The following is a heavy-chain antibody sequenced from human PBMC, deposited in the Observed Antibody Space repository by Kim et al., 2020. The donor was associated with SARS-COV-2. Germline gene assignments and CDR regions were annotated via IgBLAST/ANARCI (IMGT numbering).Heavy chain of an antibody. J-gene: IGHJ6*02. CDR3: ARGRAGVVPAPILGIGPHYYYYGMDG. D-gene: IGHD2-2*02. Sequence: SETLSLTCAVYGGSLSGYYWSWIRQPPGKGLEWIGEINHSGSTNYNPSLKSRVTISVDTSKNRFSLKLSSVSAADTAIYYCARGRAGVVPAPILGIGPHYYYYGMDGWGQGTAVTGSS. CDR2: INHSGST. V-gene: IGHV4-34*01. CDR1: GGSLSGYY.